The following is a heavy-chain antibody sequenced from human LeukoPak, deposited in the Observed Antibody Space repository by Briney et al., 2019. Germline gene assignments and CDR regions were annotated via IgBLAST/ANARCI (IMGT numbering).Heavy chain of an antibody. CDR1: GGTFSSYA. CDR2: IIPILGIA. D-gene: IGHD5-24*01. CDR3: ARGSYRRDGEQLPPAY. V-gene: IGHV1-69*04. J-gene: IGHJ4*02. Sequence: GSSVKVSCKASGGTFSSYAISWVRQAPGQGLEWMGRIIPILGIANYAQKFQGRVTITADKSTSTAYMELSSLRSEDTAVYYCARGSYRRDGEQLPPAYWGQGTLVTVSS.